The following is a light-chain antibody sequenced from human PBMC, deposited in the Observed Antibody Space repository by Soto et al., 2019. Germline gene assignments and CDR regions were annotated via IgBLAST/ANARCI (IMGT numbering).Light chain of an antibody. V-gene: IGKV3-20*01. CDR3: QKYGTSPRK. CDR1: QSVRNNY. J-gene: IGKJ1*01. CDR2: AAS. Sequence: EIVLTQSPGTLSLSPGEGATLSCRASQSVRNNYLAWYQQRPGQAPRLLIYAASSRATGIPDRFSGSGSGTDFTLTISRLEPEDFAVYYCQKYGTSPRKCGQGTKGGIK.